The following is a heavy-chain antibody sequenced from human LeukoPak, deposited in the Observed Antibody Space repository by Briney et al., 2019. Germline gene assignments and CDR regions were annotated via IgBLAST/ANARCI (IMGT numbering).Heavy chain of an antibody. D-gene: IGHD1-26*01. J-gene: IGHJ4*02. CDR2: INHSGST. CDR1: GGSFSGYY. V-gene: IGHV4-34*01. CDR3: ARARYSGSYLDY. Sequence: SETLSLTRAVYGGSFSGYYWSWIRQPPGKGLEWIGEINHSGSTNYNPSLKSRVTISVDTSKNQFSLKLSSVTAADTAVYYCARARYSGSYLDYWGQGTLVTVSS.